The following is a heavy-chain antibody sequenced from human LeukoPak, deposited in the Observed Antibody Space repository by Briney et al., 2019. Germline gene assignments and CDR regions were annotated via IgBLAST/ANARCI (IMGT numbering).Heavy chain of an antibody. CDR3: ARASYGDYMCVDY. V-gene: IGHV1-2*02. J-gene: IGHJ4*02. D-gene: IGHD4-17*01. CDR1: GYTFTGYY. Sequence: GASVKVSCKASGYTFTGYYMHWVRQAPGQGLEWMGWINPNSGGTNYAQKFQGRVTMTRDTSISTAYMELSRLRSDDTAVYYCARASYGDYMCVDYWGQGTLVTVSS. CDR2: INPNSGGT.